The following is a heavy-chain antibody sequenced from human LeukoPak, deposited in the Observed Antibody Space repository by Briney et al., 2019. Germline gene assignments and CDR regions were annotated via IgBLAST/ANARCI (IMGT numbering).Heavy chain of an antibody. CDR2: INHSGST. Sequence: EPSETLSLTCAVYGGSFSGYYWSWIRQPPGKGLEWIGEINHSGSTNYNPSLKSRVTISVDTSKNQFSLKLSSVTAADTAVYYCASGLWDYYFDYWGQGTLVTVSS. J-gene: IGHJ4*02. CDR3: ASGLWDYYFDY. CDR1: GGSFSGYY. V-gene: IGHV4-34*01. D-gene: IGHD2/OR15-2a*01.